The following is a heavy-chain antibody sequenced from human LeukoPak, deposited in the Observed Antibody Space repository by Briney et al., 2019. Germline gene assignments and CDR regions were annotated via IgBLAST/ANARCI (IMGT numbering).Heavy chain of an antibody. CDR1: GYSISSGYY. CDR3: ATRDPSRDGYNYFYYYYMDV. Sequence: SETLSLTCTVSGYSISSGYYWGWIRQSPGKGLEWIGSIYYSGSTYYNPSLKSRVTISVDTSKNQFSLKLSSVTAADTAVYYCATRDPSRDGYNYFYYYYMDVWGKGTTVTVSS. V-gene: IGHV4-38-2*02. D-gene: IGHD5-24*01. J-gene: IGHJ6*03. CDR2: IYYSGST.